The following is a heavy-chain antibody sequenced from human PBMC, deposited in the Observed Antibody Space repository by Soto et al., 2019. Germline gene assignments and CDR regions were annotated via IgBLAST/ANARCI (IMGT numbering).Heavy chain of an antibody. CDR1: GYTFTSYA. V-gene: IGHV1-58*02. CDR3: AADLLGYYDFWSGYYYVNGMDV. CDR2: IDVGNGNT. Sequence: SVKVSCKASGYTFTSYAMHWMRQAPGQRLEWMGWIDVGNGNTNYAQKFQERVTITRDMSTSTAYMELSSLRSEDTAVYYCAADLLGYYDFWSGYYYVNGMDVWGQGTTVTVSS. J-gene: IGHJ6*02. D-gene: IGHD3-3*01.